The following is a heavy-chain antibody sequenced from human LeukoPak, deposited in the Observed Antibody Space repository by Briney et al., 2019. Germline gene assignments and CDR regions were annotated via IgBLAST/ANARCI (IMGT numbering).Heavy chain of an antibody. CDR1: GFTFSNAW. CDR3: WAAAAYYYYYGMDV. J-gene: IGHJ6*04. Sequence: GGSLRLSCAASGFTFSNAWMSWVRQAPGKGLEWVGRIKSKTDGGTTDYAAPVKGRFTISRDDSKSTLYLQMNSLKTEDTAVYYCWAAAAYYYYYGMDVWGKGTTVTVSS. V-gene: IGHV3-15*01. CDR2: IKSKTDGGTT. D-gene: IGHD6-13*01.